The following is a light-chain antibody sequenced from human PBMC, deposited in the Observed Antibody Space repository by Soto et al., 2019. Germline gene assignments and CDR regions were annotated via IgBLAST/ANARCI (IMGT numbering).Light chain of an antibody. CDR1: QSISNW. CDR3: QQSNSYS. J-gene: IGKJ5*01. V-gene: IGKV1-5*03. Sequence: DIQMTQSPSTLSASVGDRVTITCRASQSISNWLAWYQQKPGKAPKLLIYKASSLESGVPSRFSGSGSGTEFTLTISSQQPDDFATYYCQQSNSYSFGQGTRLEIK. CDR2: KAS.